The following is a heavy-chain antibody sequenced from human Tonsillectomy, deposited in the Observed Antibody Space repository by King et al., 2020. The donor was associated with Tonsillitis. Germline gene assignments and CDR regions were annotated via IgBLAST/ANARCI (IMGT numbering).Heavy chain of an antibody. CDR2: IYDSGST. CDR3: VAGGGYFDY. V-gene: IGHV4-59*08. J-gene: IGHJ4*02. D-gene: IGHD1-14*01. Sequence: VQLQESGPGLVKSSETLSLTCTVSGGSISGDYWSWIRQPPGKGLEWIGYIYDSGSTSYNPSLKSRLPYTNYNPSLKSRLIISVDTSKNQFSLKLGSVTAAAAAVYYCVAGGGYFDYWGQGTLVTVSS. CDR1: GGSISGDY.